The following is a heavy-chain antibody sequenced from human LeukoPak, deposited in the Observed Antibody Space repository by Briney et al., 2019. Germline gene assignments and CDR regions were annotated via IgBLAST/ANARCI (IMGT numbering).Heavy chain of an antibody. D-gene: IGHD3-10*01. V-gene: IGHV4-4*02. Sequence: SGTLSLTCAVSGGSISSSNWWSWVRQPPGKGLEWIGEIYHSGSTNYNPSLKSRVTISVDKSKNQFSLKLSSVTAADTAVYYCARSPITMVRPLDYWGQGTLVTVSS. CDR1: GGSISSSNW. CDR2: IYHSGST. CDR3: ARSPITMVRPLDY. J-gene: IGHJ4*02.